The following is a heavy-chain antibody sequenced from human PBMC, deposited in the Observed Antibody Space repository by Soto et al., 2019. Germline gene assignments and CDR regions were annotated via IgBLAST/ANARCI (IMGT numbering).Heavy chain of an antibody. J-gene: IGHJ4*02. CDR3: ARDYSSGWIDY. D-gene: IGHD6-19*01. CDR2: ISYDGSNK. Sequence: LRLSWAASGFTFSSYAMHWGRQAPGKGLEWVAVISYDGSNKYYADSVKGRFTISRDNSKNTLYLQMNSLRAEDTAVYYCARDYSSGWIDYWGQGTLVTVSS. V-gene: IGHV3-30-3*01. CDR1: GFTFSSYA.